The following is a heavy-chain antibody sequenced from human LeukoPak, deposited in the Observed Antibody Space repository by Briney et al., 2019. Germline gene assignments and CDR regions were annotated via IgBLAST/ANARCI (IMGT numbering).Heavy chain of an antibody. V-gene: IGHV4-39*01. D-gene: IGHD2-2*01. CDR3: ARHRVVVVPAVDDAFDI. CDR1: AGSISSSSYY. Sequence: KPSETLSLTCTVSAGSISSSSYYWGWIRQPRGKGLEWIGSIYYSGSTYYNPSLKSRVTISVDTSKSQFSLKLSSVTSADTAVYYCARHRVVVVPAVDDAFDIWGQGTMVTVSS. CDR2: IYYSGST. J-gene: IGHJ3*02.